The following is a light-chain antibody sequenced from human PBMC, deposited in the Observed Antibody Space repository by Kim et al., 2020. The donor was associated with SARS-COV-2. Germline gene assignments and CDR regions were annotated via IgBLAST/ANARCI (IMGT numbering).Light chain of an antibody. CDR2: GKN. CDR3: NSRGSNDNVL. Sequence: VALGQTVRITCQGDSLKSYYETRYQQKPGQAPIVVIYGKNNRPSGIPDRFSGSSSGDTASLTITGTQAGDEADYYCNSRGSNDNVLFGGGTQLTVL. J-gene: IGLJ2*01. CDR1: SLKSYY. V-gene: IGLV3-19*01.